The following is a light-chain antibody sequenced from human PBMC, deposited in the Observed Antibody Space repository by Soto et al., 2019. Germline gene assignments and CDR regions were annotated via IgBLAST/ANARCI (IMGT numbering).Light chain of an antibody. J-gene: IGKJ1*01. Sequence: EIVLTQSPGTLSLSPGERATLSCRASQSVSSNHLAWYQQKRGQAPKLLIYGASSKATCVPDRFSGSGSGTDFPLTISSLEPEDFAVYYCQQYGSSPKQFGQGTKVEIK. CDR2: GAS. V-gene: IGKV3-20*01. CDR1: QSVSSNH. CDR3: QQYGSSPKQ.